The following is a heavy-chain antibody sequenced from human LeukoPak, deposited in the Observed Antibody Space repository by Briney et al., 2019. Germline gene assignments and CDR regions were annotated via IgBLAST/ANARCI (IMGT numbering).Heavy chain of an antibody. D-gene: IGHD3-22*01. J-gene: IGHJ4*02. CDR3: ARGPDGYYDSSGYADY. CDR1: GGSISSGGYY. V-gene: IGHV4-31*03. Sequence: SETLSLTCTVSGGSISSGGYYWSWIRQHPGKGLEWIGYIYYSGGTYYNPSLKSRVTISVDTSKNQFSLRLSSVTAADTAVYYCARGPDGYYDSSGYADYWGQGTLVTVSS. CDR2: IYYSGGT.